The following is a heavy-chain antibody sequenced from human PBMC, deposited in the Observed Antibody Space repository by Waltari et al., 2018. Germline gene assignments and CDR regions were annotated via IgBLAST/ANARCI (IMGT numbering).Heavy chain of an antibody. CDR2: IYYSGST. Sequence: QVQLQESVPGLVNPSATLSLTFPVSGGSISRYYLRWIRQPPGKGLEWIGYIYYSGSTNYNPSLKSRVTISVDTSKNQFSLKLSFVTAADTAVYYCARGRGRLGFDPWGQGTLVTVSS. J-gene: IGHJ5*02. D-gene: IGHD6-19*01. CDR3: ARGRGRLGFDP. CDR1: GGSISRYY. V-gene: IGHV4-59*01.